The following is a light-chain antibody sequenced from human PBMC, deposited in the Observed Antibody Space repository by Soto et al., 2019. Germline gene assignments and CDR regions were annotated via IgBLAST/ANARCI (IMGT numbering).Light chain of an antibody. V-gene: IGKV1-5*01. CDR1: QSITIW. J-gene: IGKJ1*01. Sequence: DIQMTQSPSTLSASVGDSVTITCRASQSITIWLAWYQQKPGKAPKLLIYDASSLEGGVPSRFSGSGSGTELTITISGLQPDDFETYYCQQYNSFSWTFGQGTKVDIK. CDR3: QQYNSFSWT. CDR2: DAS.